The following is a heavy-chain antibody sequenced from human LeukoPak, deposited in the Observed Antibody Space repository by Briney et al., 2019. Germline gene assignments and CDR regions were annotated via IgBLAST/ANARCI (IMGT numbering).Heavy chain of an antibody. D-gene: IGHD3-22*01. CDR3: ARHRPGLDYDSSGYYRFSGYYYMDV. V-gene: IGHV4-39*01. Sequence: PSETLSLTCTVSGGSISSSSYYWGWIRQPPGKGLEWIGSIYYSGSTYYNPSLKSRVTISVDTSKNQFSLKLSSVTAADTAVYYCARHRPGLDYDSSGYYRFSGYYYMDVWGKGTTVTISS. CDR1: GGSISSSSYY. J-gene: IGHJ6*03. CDR2: IYYSGST.